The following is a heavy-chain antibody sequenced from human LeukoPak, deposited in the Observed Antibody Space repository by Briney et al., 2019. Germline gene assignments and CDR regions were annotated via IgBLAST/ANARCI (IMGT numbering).Heavy chain of an antibody. V-gene: IGHV3-13*01. CDR1: GFTFTTYD. D-gene: IGHD2-15*01. Sequence: GGSLRLSCAASGFTFTTYDMHWVRQATGKGLEWVSAIGATGDTYYPGSVKGRFTISRENAKNSLYLQMNSLRAGDTAVYYCARDRGGGHMDVWGKGTTVTISS. J-gene: IGHJ6*03. CDR3: ARDRGGGHMDV. CDR2: IGATGDT.